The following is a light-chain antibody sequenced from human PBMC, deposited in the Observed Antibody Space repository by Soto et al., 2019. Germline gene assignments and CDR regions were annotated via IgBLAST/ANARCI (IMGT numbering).Light chain of an antibody. CDR1: TGTLTSGHF. CDR2: DTS. Sequence: QAVVTQEPSLTVSPGGTVTLSCGSSTGTLTSGHFPYWFQQKPGQAPRVLIFDTSNRHSWTPARFSGSLLGGKAALTLSGARPAEGANYSCFLHNGGPRVFGGGTKLP. J-gene: IGLJ2*01. CDR3: FLHNGGPRV. V-gene: IGLV7-46*01.